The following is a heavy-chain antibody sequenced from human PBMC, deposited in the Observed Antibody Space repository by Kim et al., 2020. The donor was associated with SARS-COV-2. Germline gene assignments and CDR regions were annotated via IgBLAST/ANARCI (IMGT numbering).Heavy chain of an antibody. J-gene: IGHJ4*02. V-gene: IGHV3-30*04. CDR2: ISYDGSNK. CDR1: GFTFSSYA. Sequence: GGSLRLSCAASGFTFSSYAMHWVRQAPGKGLEWVAVISYDGSNKYYADSVKGRFTISRDNSKNTLYLQMNSLRAEDTAVYYCARDRSRVFDYWGQGTLVTVSS. CDR3: ARDRSRVFDY.